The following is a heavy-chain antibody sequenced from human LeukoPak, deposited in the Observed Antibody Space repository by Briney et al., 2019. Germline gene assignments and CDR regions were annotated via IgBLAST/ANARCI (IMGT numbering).Heavy chain of an antibody. J-gene: IGHJ4*02. D-gene: IGHD6-19*01. CDR1: GGYISGYY. CDR2: IYYSGST. Sequence: PSETLSLTCTVSGGYISGYYWSWLRQPPGKGLEWMGYIYYSGSTKYNPSLKNRVTISVDTSKHQFSLKENSVTAAHTHVYFCARHLSSGLGYWGQGTRVTVSS. V-gene: IGHV4-59*08. CDR3: ARHLSSGLGY.